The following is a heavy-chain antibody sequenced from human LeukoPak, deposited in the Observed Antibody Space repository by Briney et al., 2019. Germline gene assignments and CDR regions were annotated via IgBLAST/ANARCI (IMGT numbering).Heavy chain of an antibody. D-gene: IGHD4-17*01. Sequence: ASVKVSCKASGYTFTGYYMHWVRQAPGQGLEWMGWINLNSGGTNYAQKFQGWVTMTRDTSISTAYMELSRLRSDDTAVYYCARSGDYVDFDYWGQGTLVTVSP. CDR3: ARSGDYVDFDY. CDR2: INLNSGGT. CDR1: GYTFTGYY. V-gene: IGHV1-2*04. J-gene: IGHJ4*02.